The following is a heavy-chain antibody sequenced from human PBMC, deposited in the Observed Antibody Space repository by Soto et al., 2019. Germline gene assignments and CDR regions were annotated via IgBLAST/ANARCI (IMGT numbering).Heavy chain of an antibody. CDR2: IDNSGDSI. CDR3: ARTAYYHILTGYYPFDY. V-gene: IGHV3-48*03. J-gene: IGHJ4*02. CDR1: GFTFSSYQ. Sequence: PGGSRRLSCAASGFTFSSYQMNWVRPVPGKGLEWIAYIDNSGDSIFYADSVKGRFTISRDNAKNSLHLQINSLRAEDTAVYYCARTAYYHILTGYYPFDYWGLGTLVTVSS. D-gene: IGHD3-9*01.